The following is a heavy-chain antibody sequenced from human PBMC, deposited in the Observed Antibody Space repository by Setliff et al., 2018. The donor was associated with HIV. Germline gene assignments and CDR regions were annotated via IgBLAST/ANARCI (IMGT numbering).Heavy chain of an antibody. CDR3: ASSAGAVPTTAPYGDYYYYFYMDV. CDR1: GDTFSSYV. Sequence: GASVKVSCKASGDTFSSYVISWVRQAPGQGLEWMGGIIPIFDTVNYAQKFQGRVTITTDESTNTVYMELYSLTSEDTAIYYCASSAGAVPTTAPYGDYYYYFYMDVWGKGTTVTVS. V-gene: IGHV1-69*05. J-gene: IGHJ6*03. D-gene: IGHD1-1*01. CDR2: IIPIFDTV.